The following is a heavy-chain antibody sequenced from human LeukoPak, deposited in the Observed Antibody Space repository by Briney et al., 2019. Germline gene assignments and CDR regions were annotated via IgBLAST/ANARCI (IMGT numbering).Heavy chain of an antibody. CDR2: ISTSNRNT. V-gene: IGHV1-18*01. CDR1: GYTFTNNG. D-gene: IGHD2-21*02. Sequence: ASVKVSCKASGYTFTNNGISWVRQAPGQGLEWMGWISTSNRNTNYADNFQGRLTLTADSSTTTAYMELRSLTSDDTAVYYCTTDGGPYCADDCYPGDYWGQGTLVTVSS. CDR3: TTDGGPYCADDCYPGDY. J-gene: IGHJ4*02.